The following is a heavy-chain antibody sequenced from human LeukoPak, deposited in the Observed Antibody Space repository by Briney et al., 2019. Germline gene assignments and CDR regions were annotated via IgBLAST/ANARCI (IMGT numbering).Heavy chain of an antibody. V-gene: IGHV3-74*01. CDR1: GFTFSSYW. D-gene: IGHD1-1*01. CDR3: ARARQLERTDAFDI. CDR2: INSDGSST. Sequence: GGSLRLSCAASGFTFSSYWMHWVRQAPGKGLVWVSRINSDGSSTSYADSVKGRFTISRDNAKNTLYLQMNSLRAEDTAVYYCARARQLERTDAFDIWGQGTMVTVSS. J-gene: IGHJ3*02.